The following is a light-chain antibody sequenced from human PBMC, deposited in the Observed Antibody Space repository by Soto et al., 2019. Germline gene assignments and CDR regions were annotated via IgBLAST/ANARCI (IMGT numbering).Light chain of an antibody. CDR2: EVS. J-gene: IGLJ3*02. CDR3: SSYSTSSTWV. CDR1: NSDIGAYNY. V-gene: IGLV2-14*01. Sequence: QSVLTQPASVSGFLGQSITISCTGTNSDIGAYNYVSWYQQYPGKAPKFIIYEVSNRPAGVPNRVSGSKSGNTASLTISGLQAEDEADYYCSSYSTSSTWVFGGGTQLTVL.